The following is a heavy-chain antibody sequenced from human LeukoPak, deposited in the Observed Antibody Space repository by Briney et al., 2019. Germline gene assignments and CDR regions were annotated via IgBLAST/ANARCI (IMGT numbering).Heavy chain of an antibody. CDR1: GIAFSSYG. Sequence: PVWSLSLYCAPSGIAFSSYGMHWVRQAPGKELEWVAIISYDGSNKYYADSVKGRFTISRDNSKNTLYLQMSSLRAEDTAVYYCAKDLVPATAHEYYYYGMDVWGQGTTVTVSS. V-gene: IGHV3-30*18. J-gene: IGHJ6*02. CDR2: ISYDGSNK. CDR3: AKDLVPATAHEYYYYGMDV. D-gene: IGHD2-2*01.